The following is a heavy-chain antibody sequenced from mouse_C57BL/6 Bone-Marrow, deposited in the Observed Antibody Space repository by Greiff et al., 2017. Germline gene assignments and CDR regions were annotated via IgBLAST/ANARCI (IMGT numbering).Heavy chain of an antibody. CDR3: ARSDYGYFDY. CDR2: INPGSGGT. J-gene: IGHJ2*01. D-gene: IGHD2-4*01. V-gene: IGHV1-54*01. Sequence: VQLKESGAELVRPGTSVKVSCKASGYAFTNYLIEWVKQRPGQGLEWIGVINPGSGGTNYNEKFKGKATLTADKSSSTAFMQLSSLTSEDSAVYFCARSDYGYFDYWGQGTTLTVSS. CDR1: GYAFTNYL.